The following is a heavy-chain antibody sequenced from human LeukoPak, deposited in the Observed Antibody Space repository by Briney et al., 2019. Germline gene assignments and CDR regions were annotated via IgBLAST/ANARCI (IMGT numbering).Heavy chain of an antibody. Sequence: SETLSLTCAVSGGSISSGGYSWSWIRQPPGTGLEWIGYIYHSGSTYYNPSLKSRVTISVDRSKNQFSLKLSSVTAADTAVYYCARERGELYYFDYWGQGTLVTVSS. CDR3: ARERGELYYFDY. J-gene: IGHJ4*02. V-gene: IGHV4-30-2*01. CDR1: GGSISSGGYS. CDR2: IYHSGST. D-gene: IGHD1-7*01.